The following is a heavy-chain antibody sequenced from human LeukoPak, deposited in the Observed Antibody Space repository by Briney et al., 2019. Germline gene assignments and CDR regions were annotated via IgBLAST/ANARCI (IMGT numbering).Heavy chain of an antibody. CDR2: INNSGTT. CDR1: GGSFSGYY. J-gene: IGHJ6*03. V-gene: IGHV4-34*01. D-gene: IGHD6-25*01. Sequence: SETLSLTCAVYGGSFSGYYWSWIRQPPGTGLEWIAEINNSGTTNYNPSLKGRVTISVDTSKNQFSLKLSSVTAADTAVYYCASSRGYTSGLWYYYMDVWGKGTTVTVSS. CDR3: ASSRGYTSGLWYYYMDV.